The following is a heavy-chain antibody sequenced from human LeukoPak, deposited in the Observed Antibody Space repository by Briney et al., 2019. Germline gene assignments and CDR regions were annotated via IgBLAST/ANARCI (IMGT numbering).Heavy chain of an antibody. V-gene: IGHV3-48*02. CDR3: ARGASRGFDY. CDR2: ISSSSSTI. J-gene: IGHJ4*01. Sequence: TGGSLRLSCAASGFTFSTYSMNWVPQPPGKGLEWVSYISSSSSTIYYADSVKGRFTISRDNAKNSLYLQMNSLRDEDTAVFYCARGASRGFDYWGHGTLVTVSS. CDR1: GFTFSTYS. D-gene: IGHD5-24*01.